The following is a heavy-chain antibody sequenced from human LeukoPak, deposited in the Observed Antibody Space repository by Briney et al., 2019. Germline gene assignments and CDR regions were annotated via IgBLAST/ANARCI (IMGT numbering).Heavy chain of an antibody. V-gene: IGHV1-2*02. CDR1: GYTFTGYY. J-gene: IGHJ5*02. D-gene: IGHD1/OR15-1a*01. Sequence: ASVKVSCKASGYTFTGYYLHWVRQAPGQGLEWMGWINPNSGGTNYAQKFQGRVTMTRDTSISTAYMEPSRLRSDDTAVYYCARDLGDTWNNNNWFDPWGQGTLVTVSS. CDR2: INPNSGGT. CDR3: ARDLGDTWNNNNWFDP.